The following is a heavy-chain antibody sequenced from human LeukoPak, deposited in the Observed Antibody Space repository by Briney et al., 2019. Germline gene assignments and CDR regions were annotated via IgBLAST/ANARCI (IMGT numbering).Heavy chain of an antibody. CDR3: ARRKVTVTTSAGGDYYYYMDV. CDR2: IWYDGSNK. D-gene: IGHD4-17*01. J-gene: IGHJ6*03. V-gene: IGHV3-33*01. Sequence: GGSLRLSCAASGFTFSSYGMHWVRQAPGKGLEWVAVIWYDGSNKYYADSVKGRFTISRDNSKNTLYLQMNSLRAEDTAVYYCARRKVTVTTSAGGDYYYYMDVWGKGTTVTVSS. CDR1: GFTFSSYG.